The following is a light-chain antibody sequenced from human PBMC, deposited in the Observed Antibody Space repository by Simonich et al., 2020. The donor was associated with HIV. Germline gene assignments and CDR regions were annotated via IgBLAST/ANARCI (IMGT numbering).Light chain of an antibody. J-gene: IGKJ2*01. CDR2: WAS. V-gene: IGKV4-1*01. CDR1: QSVLYSSNNKNY. CDR3: QQYHSTPNT. Sequence: DIVMTQSPDSLAVSLGERATINCKSRQSVLYSSNNKNYLAWYQQKPGQPPKLLIYWASTRESGVPDRFSGSGSGTDFTLTISSLQAEDVAVYYCQQYHSTPNTFGQGTKLELK.